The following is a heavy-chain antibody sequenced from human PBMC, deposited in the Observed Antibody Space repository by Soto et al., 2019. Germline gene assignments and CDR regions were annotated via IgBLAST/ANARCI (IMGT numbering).Heavy chain of an antibody. D-gene: IGHD6-25*01. Sequence: SETLSLTCTVSGGYISSYYWSWIRQPPGKGLEWIGYIYYSGSTNYNPSLKSRVTISVDTSKNQFSLKLSSVTAADPAVYYCGSLRRAAAAINGFAPGGRGTVVTVSS. V-gene: IGHV4-59*08. CDR1: GGYISSYY. CDR3: GSLRRAAAAINGFAP. CDR2: IYYSGST. J-gene: IGHJ5*02.